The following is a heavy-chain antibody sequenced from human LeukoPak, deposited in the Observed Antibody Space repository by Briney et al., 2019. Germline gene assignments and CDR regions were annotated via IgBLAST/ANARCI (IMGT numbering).Heavy chain of an antibody. V-gene: IGHV3-7*01. CDR3: VRGGTYWTVS. CDR2: IKPDGSEK. J-gene: IGHJ5*01. Sequence: GGSLSLSCAASGFVFSASYMSWVRQAPGKGLEWVATIKPDGSEKYNVDSVSGRFTISRDNTNDSLFLQMNSLRVDDTAVYYCVRGGTYWTVSWGQGTLVNVS. CDR1: GFVFSASY.